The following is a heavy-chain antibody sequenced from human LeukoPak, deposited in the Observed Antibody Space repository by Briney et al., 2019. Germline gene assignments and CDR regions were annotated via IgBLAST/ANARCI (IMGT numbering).Heavy chain of an antibody. CDR1: GSSISSYY. D-gene: IGHD3-22*01. CDR3: ARARYDSSGYPDY. CDR2: IYYSGST. J-gene: IGHJ4*02. Sequence: PSETLSLTCTVSGSSISSYYWSWIRQPPGKGLEWIGYIYYSGSTNYNPSLKSRVTISVDTSKNQFSLKLSSVTAADTAVYYCARARYDSSGYPDYWGQGTLVTVSS. V-gene: IGHV4-59*01.